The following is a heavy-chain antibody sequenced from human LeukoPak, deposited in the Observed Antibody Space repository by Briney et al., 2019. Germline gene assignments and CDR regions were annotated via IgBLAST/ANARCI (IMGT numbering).Heavy chain of an antibody. CDR1: GFTFRSYS. CDR3: ARDSANSFDS. CDR2: ISDSSSAT. J-gene: IGHJ4*02. Sequence: GGSLRLSCAGTGFTFRSYSMNWIRQAPGKGLEWVSHISDSSSATYYAAPVRGRFTVSRDNAKNSLYLQMNSLRDEDTAVYYCARDSANSFDSWGQGALVTVSS. V-gene: IGHV3-48*02.